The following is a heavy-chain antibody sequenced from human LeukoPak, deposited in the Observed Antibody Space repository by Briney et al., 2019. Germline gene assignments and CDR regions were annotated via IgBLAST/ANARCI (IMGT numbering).Heavy chain of an antibody. CDR2: IYYSGST. J-gene: IGHJ3*02. CDR3: VRIAAAGIAFDI. CDR1: GGSISSYY. V-gene: IGHV4-59*01. D-gene: IGHD6-13*01. Sequence: PSETLSLTCTVSGGSISSYYWSWIRQPPGKGLEWIGYIYYSGSTNYNPSLKSRVTISVDTSKNQFSLKLSSVTAADTAVYYCVRIAAAGIAFDIWGQGTMVTVSS.